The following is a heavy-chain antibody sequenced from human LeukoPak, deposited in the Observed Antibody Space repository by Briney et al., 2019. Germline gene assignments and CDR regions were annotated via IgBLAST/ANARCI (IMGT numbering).Heavy chain of an antibody. D-gene: IGHD1-26*01. CDR3: ARGPRWELHGGLKAFDY. J-gene: IGHJ4*02. V-gene: IGHV5-51*01. Sequence: GESLKISCKGSGYSFTSYWIGWVRQMPGKGLEWMGIIYPGDSDTRYSPSFQGQVTISADKSISTAYLQWSSLKASDTAMYYCARGPRWELHGGLKAFDYWGQGTLVTVSS. CDR2: IYPGDSDT. CDR1: GYSFTSYW.